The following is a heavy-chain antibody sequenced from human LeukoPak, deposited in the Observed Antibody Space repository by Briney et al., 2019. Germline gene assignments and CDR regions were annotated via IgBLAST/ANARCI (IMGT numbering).Heavy chain of an antibody. CDR1: GYTFTSYG. D-gene: IGHD6-19*01. J-gene: IGHJ6*03. CDR2: ISAYNGNT. Sequence: ASVKVSCKASGYTFTSYGISWVRQAPGQGLEWMGWISAYNGNTNYAQKLQGRVTMTTDTSTSTAYMELRSLRSDDTAVYYCAREGIAVAGTWFAWYYYMDVWGKGTTVTISS. V-gene: IGHV1-18*01. CDR3: AREGIAVAGTWFAWYYYMDV.